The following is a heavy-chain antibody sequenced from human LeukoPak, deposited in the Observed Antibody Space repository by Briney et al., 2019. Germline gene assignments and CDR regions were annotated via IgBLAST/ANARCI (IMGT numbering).Heavy chain of an antibody. J-gene: IGHJ4*02. CDR1: GGSISNYY. V-gene: IGHV4-4*07. D-gene: IGHD4-17*01. CDR2: VYTSGST. CDR3: ARGVPVTTEFDY. Sequence: SETLSLTCTVSGGSISNYYWSWIRQPAGKGLEWIGRVYTSGSTNYNPSLKSRVTMSVDTSKNQFSLKLSSVTAADTAVYYCARGVPVTTEFDYWGQGTLVTVSS.